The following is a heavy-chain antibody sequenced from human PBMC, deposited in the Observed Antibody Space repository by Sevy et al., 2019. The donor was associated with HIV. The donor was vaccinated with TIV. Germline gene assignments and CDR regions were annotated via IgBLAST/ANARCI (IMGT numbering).Heavy chain of an antibody. D-gene: IGHD2-2*01. CDR3: ARDLPAGYCSSTGCTNDAFDI. CDR2: IYSGGST. V-gene: IGHV3-53*04. Sequence: GGSLRLSCAASGFTVSSNYMSWVRQAPGKGLEWVSVIYSGGSTYYADSVKGRFTISRHNSKNTVYLQMNSLIAEDTAGYYGARDLPAGYCSSTGCTNDAFDIWGQGTMVTVSS. CDR1: GFTVSSNY. J-gene: IGHJ3*02.